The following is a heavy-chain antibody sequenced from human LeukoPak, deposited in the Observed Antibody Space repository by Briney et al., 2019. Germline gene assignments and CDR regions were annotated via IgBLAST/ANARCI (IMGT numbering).Heavy chain of an antibody. CDR2: IHHSGTT. CDR1: GGSISSGGCY. Sequence: PSETLSLTCTVSGGSISSGGCYCTWICQHPGKDLEWIGYIHHSGTTYYNPSLKNRITISVDTSKNHFSLRLSSVTASDTAVYYCARDYYDTRRVYDIWGQGTMVTVSS. J-gene: IGHJ3*02. V-gene: IGHV4-31*03. D-gene: IGHD3-22*01. CDR3: ARDYYDTRRVYDI.